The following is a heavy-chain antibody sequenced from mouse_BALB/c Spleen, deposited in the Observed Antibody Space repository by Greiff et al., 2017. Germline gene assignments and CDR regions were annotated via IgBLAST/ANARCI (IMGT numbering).Heavy chain of an antibody. D-gene: IGHD2-3*01. V-gene: IGHV1-5*01. J-gene: IGHJ4*01. CDR1: GYTFTSYW. CDR2: IYPGNSDT. Sequence: EVKLVESGTVLARPGASVKMSCKASGYTFTSYWMHWVKLRPGQGLEWIGAIYPGNSDTSYNQKFKGKAKLTAVTSTSTAYMELSSLTNEDSAVYYCTNYDGYYDYYAMDYWGQGTSVTVSS. CDR3: TNYDGYYDYYAMDY.